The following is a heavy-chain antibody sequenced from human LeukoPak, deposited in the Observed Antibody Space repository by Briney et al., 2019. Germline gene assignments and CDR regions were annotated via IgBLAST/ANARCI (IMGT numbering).Heavy chain of an antibody. CDR2: TNWNGGTT. CDR1: GYTFQSHG. CDR3: ARDWSYIALDV. Sequence: GGSLRLSCAASGYTFQSHGMSWVRQAPGKGLEWVSGTNWNGGTTSYADSAKGRFTISRDNARRTLYLQMNSLRAEDTALYYCARDWSYIALDVWGQGTMVTVSS. V-gene: IGHV3-20*04. D-gene: IGHD3-10*01. J-gene: IGHJ3*01.